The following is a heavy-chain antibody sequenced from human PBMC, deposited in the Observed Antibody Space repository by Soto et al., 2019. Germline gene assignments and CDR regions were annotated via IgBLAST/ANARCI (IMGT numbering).Heavy chain of an antibody. CDR2: IYWDDDK. D-gene: IGHD1-1*01. J-gene: IGHJ4*02. CDR3: AHRGYMYGNWDQGYFDY. Sequence: TGPTLVNPTRTLRLTCTFSGFSLITSGVGVGWIRQPPGKALEYLAVIYWDDDKRYSPSLKSRLTITKDTSKNQVVLTMTYMDLVDTATYFCAHRGYMYGNWDQGYFDYWGQGTLVTVSS. V-gene: IGHV2-5*02. CDR1: GFSLITSGVG.